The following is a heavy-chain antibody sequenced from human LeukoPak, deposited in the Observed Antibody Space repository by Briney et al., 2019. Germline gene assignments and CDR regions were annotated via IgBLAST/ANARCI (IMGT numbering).Heavy chain of an antibody. V-gene: IGHV3-30*02. J-gene: IGHJ4*02. CDR2: IRYDGSNK. CDR1: GFTFSSYG. Sequence: GGSLRLSCAASGFTFSSYGMHWVRQAPGKGLEWVAFIRYDGSNKYYADSVKGRFTISRDNSKNTLYLQMNSLRAEDTAVYYCAKDQTYDYVWGSYRYNFDYWGQGTLVTVSS. CDR3: AKDQTYDYVWGSYRYNFDY. D-gene: IGHD3-16*02.